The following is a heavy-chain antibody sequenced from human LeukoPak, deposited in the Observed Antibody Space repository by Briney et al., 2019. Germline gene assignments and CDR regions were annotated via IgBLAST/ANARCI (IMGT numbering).Heavy chain of an antibody. V-gene: IGHV3-30-3*01. CDR3: ARDSVKAWEMATIILGYFDY. CDR1: GFTFSSYA. Sequence: GGSLRLSCAASGFTFSSYAMHWVRQAPGKGLEWVAVISYDGSNKYYADSVKGRFTISRDNSKNTLYLQMNSLRAEDTAVYYCARDSVKAWEMATIILGYFDYWGQGTLVTVSP. CDR2: ISYDGSNK. J-gene: IGHJ4*02. D-gene: IGHD5-24*01.